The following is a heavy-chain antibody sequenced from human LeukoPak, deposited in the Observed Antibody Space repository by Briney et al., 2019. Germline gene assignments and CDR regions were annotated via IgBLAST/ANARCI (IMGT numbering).Heavy chain of an antibody. CDR1: GGSISSYY. CDR2: IYYSGST. D-gene: IGHD3-10*01. Sequence: PSETLSLTCTVSGGSISSYYWSWIRQPPGEGLEWIGYIYYSGSTNYNPSLESRVTISVDTSRNQFSLTLSSVTAADTAVYYCARHRVVRGVIPYWGQGTLVTVSS. CDR3: ARHRVVRGVIPY. J-gene: IGHJ4*02. V-gene: IGHV4-59*08.